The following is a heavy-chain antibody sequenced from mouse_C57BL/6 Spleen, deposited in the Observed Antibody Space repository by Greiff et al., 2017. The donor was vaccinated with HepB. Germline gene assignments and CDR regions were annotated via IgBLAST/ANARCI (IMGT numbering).Heavy chain of an antibody. CDR3: ARESLYYGSSPYYFDY. Sequence: EVQLVESGAELVRPGSSVKMSCKTSGYTFTSYGINWVKQRPGQGLEWIGYIYIGNGYTEYNEKFKGKATLTSDTSSSTAYMQLSSLTSEDSAIYFCARESLYYGSSPYYFDYWGQGTTLTVSS. V-gene: IGHV1-58*01. J-gene: IGHJ2*01. CDR1: GYTFTSYG. CDR2: IYIGNGYT. D-gene: IGHD1-1*01.